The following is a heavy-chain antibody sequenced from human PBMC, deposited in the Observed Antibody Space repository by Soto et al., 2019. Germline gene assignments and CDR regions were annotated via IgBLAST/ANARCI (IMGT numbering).Heavy chain of an antibody. D-gene: IGHD3-10*01. J-gene: IGHJ4*02. CDR3: AKDLGFGELYSDY. V-gene: IGHV3-23*01. CDR1: GFTFSSYA. CDR2: ISGSGGST. Sequence: EVQLLESGGGLVQPGGSLRLSCAASGFTFSSYAMSWVRQASGKGLEWVSAISGSGGSTYYADSVKGRFTISSDNSKNTLYLQMNSLRAEDTAVYYCAKDLGFGELYSDYWGQGTLVTVSS.